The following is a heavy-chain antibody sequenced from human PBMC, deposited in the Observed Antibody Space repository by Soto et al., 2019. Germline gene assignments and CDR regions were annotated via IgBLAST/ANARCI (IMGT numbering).Heavy chain of an antibody. V-gene: IGHV4-61*08. CDR1: GGSISSGGYY. CDR3: ARVYGDYLDY. Sequence: PSETLSLTCTVSGGSISSGGYYWSWIRQYPGKGLEWIGYIYYSGSTNYNPSLKSRVTISVDTSKNQFSLKLSSVTAADTAVYYCARVYGDYLDYWGQGTLVTVS. J-gene: IGHJ4*02. CDR2: IYYSGST. D-gene: IGHD4-17*01.